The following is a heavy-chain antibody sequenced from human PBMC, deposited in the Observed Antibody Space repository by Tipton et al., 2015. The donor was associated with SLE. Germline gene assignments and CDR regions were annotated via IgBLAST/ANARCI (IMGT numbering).Heavy chain of an antibody. D-gene: IGHD6-13*01. J-gene: IGHJ4*02. Sequence: LRLSCTVSGGSISSGGYYWSWIRQPPGKGLEWIGYIYYSGSTNYNPSLKSRVTISVDTSKNQFSLKLNSVTAADTAVYYCARATTLASGSNYWGQGTLVTVSS. CDR3: ARATTLASGSNY. V-gene: IGHV4-61*08. CDR1: GGSISSGGYY. CDR2: IYYSGST.